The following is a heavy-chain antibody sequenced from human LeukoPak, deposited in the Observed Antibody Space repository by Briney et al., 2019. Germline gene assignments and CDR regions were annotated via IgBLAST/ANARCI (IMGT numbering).Heavy chain of an antibody. D-gene: IGHD6-19*01. CDR1: GFTFRSHG. Sequence: GGSLRLSCAASGFTFRSHGMHWVRQAPGKGLEWVAFIRYDGSNKYYADSVKGRFTISRDNAKNSLYLQMNSLRAEDTALYYCARDVKTYSSGWYGAFDIWGQGTMVTVSS. CDR3: ARDVKTYSSGWYGAFDI. V-gene: IGHV3-30*02. J-gene: IGHJ3*02. CDR2: IRYDGSNK.